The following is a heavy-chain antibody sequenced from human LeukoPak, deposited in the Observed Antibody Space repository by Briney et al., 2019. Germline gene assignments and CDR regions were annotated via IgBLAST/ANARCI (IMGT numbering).Heavy chain of an antibody. D-gene: IGHD3-22*01. CDR2: ISWNSGSI. CDR3: AKASSYDSSGYYYEGTIDY. Sequence: GGSLRLSCAASGFTFDDYAMHWVRQAPGKGLEWVSGISWNSGSIGYADSVKDRFTISRDNAKNSLYLQMNSLRAEDTALYYCAKASSYDSSGYYYEGTIDYWGQGTLVTVSS. J-gene: IGHJ4*02. V-gene: IGHV3-9*01. CDR1: GFTFDDYA.